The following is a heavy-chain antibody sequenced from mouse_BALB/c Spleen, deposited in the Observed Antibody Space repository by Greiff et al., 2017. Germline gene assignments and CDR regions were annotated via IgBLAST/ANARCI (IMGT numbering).Heavy chain of an antibody. CDR3: AGYDGYSSWYFDV. V-gene: IGHV14-3*02. D-gene: IGHD2-3*01. CDR1: GFNIKDTY. Sequence: VQLQQSGAELVKPGASVKLSCTASGFNIKDTYMHWVKQRPEQGLEWIGRIDPANGNTKYDPKFQGKATITADTSSNTAYLQLSSLTSEDTAVYYCAGYDGYSSWYFDVWGAGTTVTVSS. J-gene: IGHJ1*01. CDR2: IDPANGNT.